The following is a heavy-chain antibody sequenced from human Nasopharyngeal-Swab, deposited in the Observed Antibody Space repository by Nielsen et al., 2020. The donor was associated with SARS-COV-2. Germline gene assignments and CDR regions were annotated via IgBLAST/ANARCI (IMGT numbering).Heavy chain of an antibody. D-gene: IGHD4-17*01. CDR3: VRGSYGHYDS. Sequence: GESLKISCAASGFTFSSYTMNWVRQAPGKGLEWVSSISPTSDYIYYAESVKGRFTTSRDNAKNSLFLQMNSLRAEETAIYYCVRGSYGHYDSWGQGALITVSS. V-gene: IGHV3-21*06. CDR2: ISPTSDYI. J-gene: IGHJ5*01. CDR1: GFTFSSYT.